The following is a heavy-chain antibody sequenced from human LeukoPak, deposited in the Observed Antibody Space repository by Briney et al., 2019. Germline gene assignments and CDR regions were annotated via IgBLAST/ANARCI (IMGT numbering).Heavy chain of an antibody. CDR2: ISSGGNNQ. CDR1: GFIFSDYP. J-gene: IGHJ4*02. Sequence: PGTSLRLSCAASGFIFSDYPMHRVRQAPGKGLEWVAVISSGGNNQYYAASVKGRFTIFRDTSKNTLYLQMSSLRAEDRAVYYCSRAQNSAWHNFEYWGQGTLVTVSS. V-gene: IGHV3-30-3*01. D-gene: IGHD6-19*01. CDR3: SRAQNSAWHNFEY.